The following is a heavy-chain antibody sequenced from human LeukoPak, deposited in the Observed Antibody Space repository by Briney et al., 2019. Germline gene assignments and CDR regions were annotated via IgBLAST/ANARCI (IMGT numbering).Heavy chain of an antibody. CDR1: GFTFSSYS. D-gene: IGHD5-12*01. CDR2: ISSSSSYI. J-gene: IGHJ4*02. V-gene: IGHV3-21*01. CDR3: ASIQWQTRGY. Sequence: PGGSLRLSCAASGFTFSSYSMNWVRQAPGKGLEWVSSISSSSSYIYYADSVKGRFTISRDNAKNSPYLQMNSLRAEDTAVYYCASIQWQTRGYWGQGTLVTVSS.